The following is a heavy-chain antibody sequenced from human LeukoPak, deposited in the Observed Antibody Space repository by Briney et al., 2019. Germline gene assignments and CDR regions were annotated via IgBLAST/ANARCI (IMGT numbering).Heavy chain of an antibody. J-gene: IGHJ4*02. D-gene: IGHD2-2*01. CDR1: GFTFSSYS. CDR2: ISSSSSYI. Sequence: SGGSLRLSCAASGFTFSSYSMNWVRQAPGKGLEWVSSISSSSSYIYYADSVKGRFTISRDNAKNSLYLQMNSLRAEDTAVYYCARAGIGGSSTSCDYWGQGTLVTVSS. V-gene: IGHV3-21*01. CDR3: ARAGIGGSSTSCDY.